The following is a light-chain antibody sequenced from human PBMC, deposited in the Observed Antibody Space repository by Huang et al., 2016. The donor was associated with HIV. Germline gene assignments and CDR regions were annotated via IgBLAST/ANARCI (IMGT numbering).Light chain of an antibody. CDR2: GAS. CDR3: QHYNNWPPFT. Sequence: EILMTQFPATLSVSPADRATLSCRASQRISTNLAWYQQRPGHAPRLLIYGASTRATGIPARFSGSGSGAEFTLTISSLQSEDFAIYYCQHYNNWPPFTFGPGTKVDIK. J-gene: IGKJ3*01. CDR1: QRISTN. V-gene: IGKV3-15*01.